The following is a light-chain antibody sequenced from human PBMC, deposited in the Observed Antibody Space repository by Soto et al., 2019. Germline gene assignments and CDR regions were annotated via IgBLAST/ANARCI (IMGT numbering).Light chain of an antibody. V-gene: IGLV2-14*01. Sequence: QSPLTKPPSVSLSPAQSITISCTGTSSDVGLYDYVPWYHQHQGKAPQLMIYAVSNRPSGVSNRFSASKSGNTASLFISGLQAEDEADYYCSSYTSDSSYVFGSGTKVTVL. CDR3: SSYTSDSSYV. J-gene: IGLJ1*01. CDR2: AVS. CDR1: SSDVGLYDY.